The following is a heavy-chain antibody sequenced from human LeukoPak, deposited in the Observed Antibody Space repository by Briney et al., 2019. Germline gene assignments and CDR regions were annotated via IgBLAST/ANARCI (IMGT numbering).Heavy chain of an antibody. CDR1: VGSISSSSYY. Sequence: SETLSLTCTVSVGSISSSSYYWGWIRRPPGKGLEWIGSIYYSGSTHYNPSLKSRVTISVDTSKNQFSLKLSSVTAADTAVYYCARRANWGGTFDIWGQGTMVTVSS. CDR3: ARRANWGGTFDI. CDR2: IYYSGST. D-gene: IGHD7-27*01. J-gene: IGHJ3*02. V-gene: IGHV4-39*01.